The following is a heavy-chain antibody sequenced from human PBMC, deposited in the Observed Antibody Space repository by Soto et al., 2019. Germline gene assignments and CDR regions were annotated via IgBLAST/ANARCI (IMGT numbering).Heavy chain of an antibody. J-gene: IGHJ6*02. V-gene: IGHV3-23*01. CDR1: GFTFSSYA. D-gene: IGHD3-3*01. CDR2: ISGSGGST. Sequence: PGGSLRLSCAASGFTFSSYAMIWVRQAPGKGLEWVSAISGSGGSTYYADSVKGRFTISRDNSKNTLYLQMNSLRAEDTAVYYCAKGVVITYYYYYGMDVWGQGTTVTVSS. CDR3: AKGVVITYYYYYGMDV.